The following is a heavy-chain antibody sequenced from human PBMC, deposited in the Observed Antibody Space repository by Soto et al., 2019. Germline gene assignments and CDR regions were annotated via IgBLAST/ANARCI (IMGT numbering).Heavy chain of an antibody. CDR2: INHSGST. V-gene: IGHV4-34*01. CDR1: GGSFSGYY. CDR3: AREFSGWYGGTFDD. D-gene: IGHD6-19*01. Sequence: SETLSLTCAVYGGSFSGYYWSWIRQPPGKGLEWIGEINHSGSTNYNPSLKSRVTISVDTSKNQFSLKLSSVTAADTAVYYCAREFSGWYGGTFDDWGQGTLVTVYS. J-gene: IGHJ4*02.